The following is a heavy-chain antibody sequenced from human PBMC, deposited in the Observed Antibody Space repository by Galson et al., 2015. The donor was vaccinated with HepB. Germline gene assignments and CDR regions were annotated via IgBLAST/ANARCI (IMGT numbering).Heavy chain of an antibody. V-gene: IGHV3-33*01. CDR1: GFTFSNYA. CDR2: IWYGGSNK. D-gene: IGHD3-16*01. Sequence: SLRLSCAASGFTFSNYAMHWVRQAPGKGLEWVAVIWYGGSNKDYADSVKGRFTISRDNSKNMVYLQMNSLRVEDTAVYYCARVGGGYGTFEYYFDYWGQGTLVTVSS. CDR3: ARVGGGYGTFEYYFDY. J-gene: IGHJ4*02.